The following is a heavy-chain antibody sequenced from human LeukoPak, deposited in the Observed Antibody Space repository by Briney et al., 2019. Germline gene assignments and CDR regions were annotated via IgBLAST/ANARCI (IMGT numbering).Heavy chain of an antibody. J-gene: IGHJ5*02. CDR1: GGSISSGGYY. CDR3: ARQPIGYCSSTSCYNWFDP. D-gene: IGHD2-2*01. CDR2: IYHSGST. Sequence: SQTLSLTCTVSGGSISSGGYYWSWIRQHPGKGLEWIGYIYHSGSTYYNPSLKSRVTISVDTSKNQFSLKLSSVTAADTAVYYCARQPIGYCSSTSCYNWFDPWGQGTLVTVSS. V-gene: IGHV4-31*03.